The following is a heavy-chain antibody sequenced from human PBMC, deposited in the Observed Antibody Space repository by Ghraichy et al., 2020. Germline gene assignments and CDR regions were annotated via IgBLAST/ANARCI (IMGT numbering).Heavy chain of an antibody. CDR2: IYYNGGT. V-gene: IGHV4-59*01. D-gene: IGHD4/OR15-4a*01. CDR1: GDSISSYY. CDR3: ARDDYGPLNY. Sequence: SETLSLTCTVSGDSISSYYWSWIRQPPGKGLEWIGSIYYNGGTNYNPSFESRVTTSLNTSKNQFSLKLSSVTAADTAIYYCARDDYGPLNYWGQGTLVPVSS. J-gene: IGHJ4*02.